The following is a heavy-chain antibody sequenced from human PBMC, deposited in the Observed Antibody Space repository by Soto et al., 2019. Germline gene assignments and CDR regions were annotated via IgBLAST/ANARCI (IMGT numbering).Heavy chain of an antibody. D-gene: IGHD2-21*02. CDR3: ARGAALASLNCGGDCYPHYYSMDV. Sequence: GGSLRLSCAASGFTFSSYSMNWVRQAPGKGLEWVSSISSSSSYIYYADSVKGRFTMSRDNAKNSLFLQMNSLRAEDTAVYYCARGAALASLNCGGDCYPHYYSMDVWGQGTTVTVPS. V-gene: IGHV3-21*01. CDR1: GFTFSSYS. J-gene: IGHJ6*02. CDR2: ISSSSSYI.